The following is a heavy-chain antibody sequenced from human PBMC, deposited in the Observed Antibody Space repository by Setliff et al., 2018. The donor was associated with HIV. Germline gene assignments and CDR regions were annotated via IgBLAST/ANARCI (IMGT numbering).Heavy chain of an antibody. J-gene: IGHJ4*02. CDR3: AKAVGGGYAGYFDY. CDR2: IWYDGSNK. CDR1: GFTFSSYG. V-gene: IGHV3-33*06. Sequence: PGGSLRLSCAASGFTFSSYGMHWVRQAPGKGLEWVAVIWYDGSNKYYADSVKGRFTISRDNSKDTLYLQMNSLRAEGTAVYYCAKAVGGGYAGYFDYWGQGTLVTVSS. D-gene: IGHD5-12*01.